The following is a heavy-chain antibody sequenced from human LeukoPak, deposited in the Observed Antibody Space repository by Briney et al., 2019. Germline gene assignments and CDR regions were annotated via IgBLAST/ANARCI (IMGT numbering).Heavy chain of an antibody. CDR3: ARGRGSSWYGRYFDY. CDR1: GYTFTNYY. CDR2: INPSGGST. V-gene: IGHV1-46*01. J-gene: IGHJ4*02. Sequence: ASVKVSCKASGYTFTNYYMHWVRQAPGQGLEWMGIINPSGGSTSYAQKFQGRVTMTRDTSTSTVYMELSSLRSEDTAVYYCARGRGSSWYGRYFDYWGQGTLVTVSS. D-gene: IGHD6-13*01.